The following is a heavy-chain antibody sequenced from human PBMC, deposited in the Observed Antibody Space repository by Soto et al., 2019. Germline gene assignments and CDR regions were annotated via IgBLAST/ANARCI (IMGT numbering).Heavy chain of an antibody. CDR2: IWYDGSNK. V-gene: IGHV3-33*01. CDR3: ARKTSNWFDP. CDR1: RFTFSSYD. J-gene: IGHJ5*02. Sequence: QVQLVESGGGVVQPGRSLRLSCAASRFTFSSYDMHWVRQAPAKGLEWVALIWYDGSNKYYADSVKGQFTISRDNSKNMLYLQMNSLRAEDTAVYYCARKTSNWFDPWGQGTLVTVSS.